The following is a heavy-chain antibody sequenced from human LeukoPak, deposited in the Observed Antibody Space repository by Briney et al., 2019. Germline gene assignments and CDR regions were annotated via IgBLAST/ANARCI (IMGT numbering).Heavy chain of an antibody. CDR3: AKGGKWDVTPFDY. V-gene: IGHV3-30*18. CDR1: GLTFSGYD. CDR2: MSYGGQNE. Sequence: GGSLRLSCAASGLTFSGYDMHWVRQAPGKGPEWVAVMSYGGQNERYADSVKGRFTISRDNSKNTLYLQVSSLRAEDTAVYYCAKGGKWDVTPFDYWGQGTLVIVSS. D-gene: IGHD1-26*01. J-gene: IGHJ4*02.